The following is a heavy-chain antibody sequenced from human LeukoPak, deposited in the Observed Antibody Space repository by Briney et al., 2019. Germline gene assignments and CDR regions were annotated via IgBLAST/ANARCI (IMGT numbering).Heavy chain of an antibody. CDR1: GGSISSYY. CDR3: ARDEYSSEAPVYYFDY. D-gene: IGHD6-19*01. Sequence: SETLSLTCTVSGGSISSYYWSWIRQPPGEGLEWIGYIYYSGSTNYNPSLKSRVTISVDTSKNQFSLKLSSVTAADTAVYYCARDEYSSEAPVYYFDYWGQGTLVTVSS. CDR2: IYYSGST. V-gene: IGHV4-59*01. J-gene: IGHJ4*02.